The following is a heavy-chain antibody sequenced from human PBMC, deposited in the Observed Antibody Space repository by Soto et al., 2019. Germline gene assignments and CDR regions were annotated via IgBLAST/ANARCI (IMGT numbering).Heavy chain of an antibody. D-gene: IGHD3-22*01. J-gene: IGHJ4*02. CDR3: AKVQYYYDSSGYYYEPFDY. Sequence: GSLRLSCAASGFTFSSYAMSWVRQAPGKGLEWVSAISGSGGSTYYADSVKGRFTISRDNSKNTLYLQMNSLRAEDTAVYYCAKVQYYYDSSGYYYEPFDYWGQGTLVTVSS. V-gene: IGHV3-23*01. CDR2: ISGSGGST. CDR1: GFTFSSYA.